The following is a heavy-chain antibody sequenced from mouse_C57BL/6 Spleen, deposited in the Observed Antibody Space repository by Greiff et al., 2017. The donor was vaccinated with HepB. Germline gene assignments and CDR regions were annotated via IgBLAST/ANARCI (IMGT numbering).Heavy chain of an antibody. CDR2: IRNKANGYTT. V-gene: IGHV7-3*01. CDR1: GFTFTDYY. CDR3: ARYGYYGSLDY. Sequence: EVKLQESGGGLVQPGGSLSLSCAASGFTFTDYYMSWVRQPPGKALEWLGFIRNKANGYTTEYSASVKGRFTISRDNSQSILYLQMNALRAEDSATYYCARYGYYGSLDYWGQGTTLTVSS. D-gene: IGHD1-1*01. J-gene: IGHJ2*01.